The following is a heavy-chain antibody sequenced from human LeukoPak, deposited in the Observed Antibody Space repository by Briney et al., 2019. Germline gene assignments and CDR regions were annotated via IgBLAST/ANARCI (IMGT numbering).Heavy chain of an antibody. CDR2: IYHSGST. CDR1: GGSISSSNW. D-gene: IGHD4-17*01. V-gene: IGHV4-4*02. J-gene: IGHJ4*02. Sequence: SETLSLTCAVSGGSISSSNWWSWVRQPPGKGLEWIGEIYHSGSTNYNPSLTSRVTISVDTSQNQFSLNLTSVTAADTAVYYCASEDYGDYSLKYWGQGTLVTVSS. CDR3: ASEDYGDYSLKY.